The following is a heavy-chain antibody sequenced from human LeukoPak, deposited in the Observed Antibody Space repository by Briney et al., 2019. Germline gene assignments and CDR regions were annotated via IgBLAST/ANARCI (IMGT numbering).Heavy chain of an antibody. Sequence: GGSLRLSCAASGFTFSSYEMNWVRQAPGKRLEWVSYISSSGSTIYYADSVKGRFTISRDNAKNSLYLQMNSLRAEDTAVYYCARVWLRSIGVHPWGQGTLVTVSS. CDR3: ARVWLRSIGVHP. V-gene: IGHV3-48*03. D-gene: IGHD3-10*01. CDR1: GFTFSSYE. CDR2: ISSSGSTI. J-gene: IGHJ5*02.